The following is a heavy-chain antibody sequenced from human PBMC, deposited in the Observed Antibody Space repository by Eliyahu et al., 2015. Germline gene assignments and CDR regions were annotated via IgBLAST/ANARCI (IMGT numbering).Heavy chain of an antibody. CDR3: ARALFSNYGNYNWFDP. CDR2: IWYDGSYE. D-gene: IGHD4-11*01. Sequence: GKGLEWVAVIWYDGSYEYYADAVKGRFTISRDNSKNTLYLQMNSLRAEDTAVYYCARALFSNYGNYNWFDPWGHGTLVTVSS. V-gene: IGHV3-33*01. J-gene: IGHJ5*02.